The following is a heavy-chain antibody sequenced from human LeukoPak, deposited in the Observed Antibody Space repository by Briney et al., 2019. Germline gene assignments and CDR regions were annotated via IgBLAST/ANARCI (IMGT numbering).Heavy chain of an antibody. V-gene: IGHV4-59*11. D-gene: IGHD6-19*01. Sequence: SETLSLTCTVSGGSISSHYWSWIRQPPGKGLEWIGYIYYSGSTNYNPSLKSRVTISVDTSKNQFSLKLSSVTAADMAVYYCARADSSGFHPYDYWGQGTLVTVSS. CDR2: IYYSGST. J-gene: IGHJ4*02. CDR3: ARADSSGFHPYDY. CDR1: GGSISSHY.